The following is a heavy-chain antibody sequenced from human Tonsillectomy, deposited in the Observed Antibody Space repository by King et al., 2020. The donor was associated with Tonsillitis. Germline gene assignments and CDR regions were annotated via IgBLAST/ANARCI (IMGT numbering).Heavy chain of an antibody. CDR3: ARVLGVFGY. Sequence: KLVQSGAEVKKPGASVKVSCKASGYTFTSYDIHWVRQATGQGLEWMGWMNPNSGNTDYAQKFQGRVSMTRNTSISTAYMELNSLRSEDTAVYFCARVLGVFGYWGQGTLVTISS. CDR2: MNPNSGNT. D-gene: IGHD3-16*01. J-gene: IGHJ4*02. CDR1: GYTFTSYD. V-gene: IGHV1-8*01.